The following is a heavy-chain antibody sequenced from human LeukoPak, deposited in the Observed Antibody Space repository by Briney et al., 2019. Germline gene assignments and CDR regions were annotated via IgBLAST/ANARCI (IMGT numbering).Heavy chain of an antibody. CDR3: ARGGYYGSENDFRFDP. Sequence: SETLSLTCTVSGGSISSSSYYWGWIRQPPGKGLECIGYIHYTGSTNYNPSLKSRVTISVETSKNQFSLKLKSVTAADAAVYYCARGGYYGSENDFRFDPWGQGTLVTVSS. D-gene: IGHD3-10*01. CDR1: GGSISSSSYY. J-gene: IGHJ5*02. V-gene: IGHV4-61*05. CDR2: IHYTGST.